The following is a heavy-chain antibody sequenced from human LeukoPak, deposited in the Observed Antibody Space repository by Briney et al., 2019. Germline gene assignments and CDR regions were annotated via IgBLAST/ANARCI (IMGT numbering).Heavy chain of an antibody. J-gene: IGHJ5*02. V-gene: IGHV3-21*01. Sequence: GGSLRLSCAASGFTFSGYSMNWVRQAPGKGLEWVSSITSSSSYIYYSDSVKGRFTISRDNAKNSMYLQMNSLRAEDTAVYYCARGLTIEHWFDPWGQGTLVTVSS. D-gene: IGHD3-10*01. CDR3: ARGLTIEHWFDP. CDR2: ITSSSSYI. CDR1: GFTFSGYS.